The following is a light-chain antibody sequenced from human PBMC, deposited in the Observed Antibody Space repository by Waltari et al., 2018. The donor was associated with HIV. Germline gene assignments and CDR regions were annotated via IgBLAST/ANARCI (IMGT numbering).Light chain of an antibody. CDR2: EVS. CDR1: QSLLHSAGNTN. V-gene: IGKV2D-29*01. Sequence: DLLMTQPPLSLFVTLGQPASISCTSTQSLLHSAGNTNLYWYFKKPGQPPQLLIYEVSNRFSGVPDRFSGGGSGTEFTLRISRVEAEDVGIYYCMQSIQLPTFGQGTKVEI. CDR3: MQSIQLPT. J-gene: IGKJ1*01.